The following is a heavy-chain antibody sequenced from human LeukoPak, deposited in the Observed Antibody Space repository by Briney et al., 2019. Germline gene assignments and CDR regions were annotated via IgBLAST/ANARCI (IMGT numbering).Heavy chain of an antibody. Sequence: GGSLRLSCAASGFTFSRYAMSWVRQAPGKGLEWVSAISGSGGSTQYADSVKGRFTISRDNSKNTLYLQMNSLRAEDTAVYYCAKRESIVVVPAASYNYWGQGTLVTVSS. D-gene: IGHD2-2*01. V-gene: IGHV3-23*01. J-gene: IGHJ4*02. CDR2: ISGSGGST. CDR3: AKRESIVVVPAASYNY. CDR1: GFTFSRYA.